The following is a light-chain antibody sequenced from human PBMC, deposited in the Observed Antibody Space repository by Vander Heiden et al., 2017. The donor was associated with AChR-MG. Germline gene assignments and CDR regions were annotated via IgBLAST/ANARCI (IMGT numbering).Light chain of an antibody. J-gene: IGLJ3*02. Sequence: QSALTQPRSVSGSPGPSVTISCTGTSSDVGAYKYVSWYQQHPGKAPKLMIYDVNKRPSGVPDRFSGSKSGNTASLTISGLQAEDEADYYCCSYAGSYTWVFGGGTKLTVL. CDR1: SSDVGAYKY. V-gene: IGLV2-11*01. CDR3: CSYAGSYTWV. CDR2: DVN.